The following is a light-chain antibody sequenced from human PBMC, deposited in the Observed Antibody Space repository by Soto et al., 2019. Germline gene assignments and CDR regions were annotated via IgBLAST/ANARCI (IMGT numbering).Light chain of an antibody. CDR1: QSVDSSF. CDR3: QQYVSSVT. Sequence: EIVLTQSPGSLSLSPGERATLSCRASQSVDSSFFAWYQKKPGQAPRLLIYGASKRATGIPDRFSGSGSGTAFTLTISRLEPEEFAVYYCQQYVSSVTFGQGTKVEIK. J-gene: IGKJ1*01. CDR2: GAS. V-gene: IGKV3-20*01.